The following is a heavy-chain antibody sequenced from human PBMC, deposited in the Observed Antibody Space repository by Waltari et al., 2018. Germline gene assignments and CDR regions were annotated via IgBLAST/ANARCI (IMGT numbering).Heavy chain of an antibody. D-gene: IGHD3-3*01. CDR1: GFTFSSYA. Sequence: QVQLVESGGGVVQPGRSLRLSCAASGFTFSSYAMPWVRPAPGKGLEWVAVISYDGSNKYYADSVKGRFTISRDNSKNTLYLQMNSLRAEDTAVYYCARDPEWLLSGYYFDYWGQGTLVTVSS. J-gene: IGHJ4*02. V-gene: IGHV3-30-3*01. CDR3: ARDPEWLLSGYYFDY. CDR2: ISYDGSNK.